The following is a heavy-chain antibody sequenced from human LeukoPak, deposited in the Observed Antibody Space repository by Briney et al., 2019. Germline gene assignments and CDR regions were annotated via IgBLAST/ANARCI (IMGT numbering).Heavy chain of an antibody. CDR1: GFTFSNYA. D-gene: IGHD4-17*01. V-gene: IGHV3-23*01. Sequence: GGSLRLSCAASGFTFSNYAMSWVRQAPGKALEWVSGITSGDNTYYADPVKGRVTISRDNSKNTLYLQMNSLRVEDTAIYYCAKAGVTTVWDAFPIWGQGTTVTVSS. CDR2: ITSGDNT. CDR3: AKAGVTTVWDAFPI. J-gene: IGHJ3*02.